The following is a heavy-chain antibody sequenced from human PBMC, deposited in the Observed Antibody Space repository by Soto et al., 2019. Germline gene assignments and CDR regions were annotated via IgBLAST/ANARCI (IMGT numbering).Heavy chain of an antibody. CDR2: ISGSGGST. J-gene: IGHJ4*02. CDR3: AKDLRWPLPPAHTRYFGCPGN. Sequence: EVQLLESGGGLVQPGGSLRLSCAASGFTFSSYAMSWVRQAPGKGLEWVSAISGSGGSTYYADSVKGRFTISRDNSKNTLYLQINSLRAEDTAVYYCAKDLRWPLPPAHTRYFGCPGNWGQGPLVTVSS. CDR1: GFTFSSYA. V-gene: IGHV3-23*01. D-gene: IGHD3-16*01.